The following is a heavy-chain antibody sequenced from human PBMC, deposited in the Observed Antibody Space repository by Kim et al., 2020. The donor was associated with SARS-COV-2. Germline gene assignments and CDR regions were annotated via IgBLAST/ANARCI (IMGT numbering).Heavy chain of an antibody. J-gene: IGHJ4*02. CDR3: SRGSDEYKSGNY. D-gene: IGHD3-3*01. CDR2: IHPSGST. V-gene: IGHV4-34*01. CDR1: GGSFSGYY. Sequence: SETLSLTCAVSGGSFSGYYWTWIHQPPGKGLEWIGEIHPSGSTYFNPSFESRVTISGDTSKKQFSLKLTSVTAADTALYFCSRGSDEYKSGNYWGQGTLVTVS.